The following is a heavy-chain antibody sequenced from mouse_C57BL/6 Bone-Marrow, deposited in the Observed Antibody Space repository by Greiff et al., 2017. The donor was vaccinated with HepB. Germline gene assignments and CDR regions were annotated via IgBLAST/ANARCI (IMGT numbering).Heavy chain of an antibody. J-gene: IGHJ3*01. V-gene: IGHV1-19*01. D-gene: IGHD2-3*01. Sequence: VQLKESGPVLVKPGASVKMSCKASGYTFTDYYMNWVKQSHGKSLEWIGVINPYNGGTSYNQKFKGKATLTVDKSSSTAYMELNSLTSEDSAVYYCARRGGYYVAYWGQGTLVTVSA. CDR1: GYTFTDYY. CDR3: ARRGGYYVAY. CDR2: INPYNGGT.